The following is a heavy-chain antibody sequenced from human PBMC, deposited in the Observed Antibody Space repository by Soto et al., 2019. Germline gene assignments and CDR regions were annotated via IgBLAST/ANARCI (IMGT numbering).Heavy chain of an antibody. CDR1: GYTFSDYY. CDR3: ARESGGATATLDYYYFYMDV. V-gene: IGHV1-2*02. CDR2: MNPNSGDT. J-gene: IGHJ6*03. D-gene: IGHD1-26*01. Sequence: QVQLVQSGAEVKKPGASVTVSCKASGYTFSDYYLHWVRQAPGQGPEWMGWMNPNSGDTKYAQKFPGRVTLTRDTSGRTAFMEMNWLKSDDTAVYYCARESGGATATLDYYYFYMDVWGKGTTVTVSS.